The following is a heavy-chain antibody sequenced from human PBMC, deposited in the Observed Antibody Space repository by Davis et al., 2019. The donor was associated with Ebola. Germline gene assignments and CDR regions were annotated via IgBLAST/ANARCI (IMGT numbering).Heavy chain of an antibody. J-gene: IGHJ6*02. CDR2: IYYSGST. V-gene: IGHV4-59*12. CDR1: GGSTSSYY. CDR3: ARATGIFWSGYYRWDV. Sequence: SETLSLTCPVSGGSTSSYYWSWIRQPPGKGLEWIGYIYYSGSTNYNPSLKSRVTISVDTSKNQFSLKLSSVTPADTAVYYCARATGIFWSGYYRWDVWGQGTTVTVSS. D-gene: IGHD3-3*01.